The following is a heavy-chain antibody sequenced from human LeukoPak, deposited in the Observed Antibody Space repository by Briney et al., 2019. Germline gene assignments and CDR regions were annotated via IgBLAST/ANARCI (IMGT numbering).Heavy chain of an antibody. CDR3: ARDWAVTPRYFDL. Sequence: GGTLRLSCAASGFTFSNYWMAWIRQAPGKGLEWVANIKDHGSDKYYVDSVKGRFTISRDNAKNSLYLQMNSLRAEDTAVYYCARDWAVTPRYFDLWGRGTLVTVSS. V-gene: IGHV3-7*01. CDR2: IKDHGSDK. J-gene: IGHJ2*01. D-gene: IGHD4-17*01. CDR1: GFTFSNYW.